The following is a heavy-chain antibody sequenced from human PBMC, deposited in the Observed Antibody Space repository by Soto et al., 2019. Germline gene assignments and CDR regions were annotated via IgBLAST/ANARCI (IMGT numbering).Heavy chain of an antibody. Sequence: SETLSLTCAVSGYSINSGYYWGWIRQPPGKGLEWIGSVFHSGTTYSNPSLKTRLTISVDTSKNEISLDLNAVTAADTAVYYCVRDCGYLQEFWSGPAFWAQGSPVTVSS. V-gene: IGHV4-38-2*02. CDR3: VRDCGYLQEFWSGPAF. J-gene: IGHJ1*01. CDR1: GYSINSGYY. CDR2: VFHSGTT. D-gene: IGHD3-3*01.